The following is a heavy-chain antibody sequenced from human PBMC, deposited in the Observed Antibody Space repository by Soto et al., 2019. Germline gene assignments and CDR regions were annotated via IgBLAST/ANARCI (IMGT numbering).Heavy chain of an antibody. Sequence: PGGSLRLSCAASGFTFSSHWMSCVRQAPGKGLEWLASIKQDGSEKHYVDSVKGRFTISRDNAKNSLYLQMNSLRVEDTAVYYCSRVYYDYIWGSYPLVYWGQGTLVTGSS. CDR2: IKQDGSEK. V-gene: IGHV3-7*01. D-gene: IGHD3-16*02. J-gene: IGHJ4*02. CDR1: GFTFSSHW. CDR3: SRVYYDYIWGSYPLVY.